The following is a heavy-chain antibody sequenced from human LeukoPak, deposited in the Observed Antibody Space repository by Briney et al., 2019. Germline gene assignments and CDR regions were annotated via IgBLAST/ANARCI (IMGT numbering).Heavy chain of an antibody. J-gene: IGHJ3*02. Sequence: SETLSLTCTVSGGSISSSSYYWGWIRQPPGKGLDWIGSIYYSGSTYSNPSLKSRVTISVDTSKNQFSLKLSSVTAADTAVYYCARHSPFYYGSNAFDIWGQGTMVTVSS. CDR3: ARHSPFYYGSNAFDI. V-gene: IGHV4-39*07. CDR1: GGSISSSSYY. D-gene: IGHD3-10*01. CDR2: IYYSGST.